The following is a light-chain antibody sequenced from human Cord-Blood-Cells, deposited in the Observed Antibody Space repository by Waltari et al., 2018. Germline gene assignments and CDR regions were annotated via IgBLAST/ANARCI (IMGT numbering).Light chain of an antibody. CDR1: QSSSSY. J-gene: IGKJ4*01. V-gene: IGKV1-39*01. Sequence: DIQMTQSPSSLSASVGDRVTLTCRASQSSSSYLNWYQQKPGKAPNLLIYAASSLQSGVPSRFSGSGSGTDFTLTISSLQPEDFATYYCQQSYSTPITFGGGTKVEIK. CDR3: QQSYSTPIT. CDR2: AAS.